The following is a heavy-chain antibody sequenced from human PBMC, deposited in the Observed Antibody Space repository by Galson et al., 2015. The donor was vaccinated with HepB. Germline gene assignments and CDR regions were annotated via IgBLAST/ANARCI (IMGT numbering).Heavy chain of an antibody. D-gene: IGHD3-22*01. CDR1: GFTFSSYA. J-gene: IGHJ4*02. V-gene: IGHV3-30-3*01. CDR2: ISYDGSNK. CDR3: ARDLGKYYYDSSGYSLDY. Sequence: SLRLSCAASGFTFSSYAMHWVRQAPGKGLEWVAVISYDGSNKYYADSVKGRFTISRDNSKNTLYLQMNSLRAEDTAVYYCARDLGKYYYDSSGYSLDYWGQGTLVTVSS.